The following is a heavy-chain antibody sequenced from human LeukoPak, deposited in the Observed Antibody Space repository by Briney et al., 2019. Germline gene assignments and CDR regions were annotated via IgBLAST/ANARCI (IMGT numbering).Heavy chain of an antibody. J-gene: IGHJ6*03. CDR3: ARDPYYYDSSGRGYMDV. V-gene: IGHV3-20*04. Sequence: GALRISCAASGFTFDEYGISWGRQAPGEGVGWGSCIYWNGGSTGYADSVKGRFTISRDNAKNSLYLQMNSLRAEDTALYYCARDPYYYDSSGRGYMDVWGKGTTVTVSS. CDR1: GFTFDEYG. D-gene: IGHD3-22*01. CDR2: IYWNGGST.